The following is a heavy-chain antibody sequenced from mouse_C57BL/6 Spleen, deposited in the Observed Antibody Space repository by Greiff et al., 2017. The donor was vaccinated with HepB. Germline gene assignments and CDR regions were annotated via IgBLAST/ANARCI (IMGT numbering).Heavy chain of an antibody. CDR3: ARDYGRGEAMDY. D-gene: IGHD1-1*01. Sequence: QVQLQQPGAELVMPGASVKLSCKASGYTFTSYWMHWVKQRPGQGLEWIGEIDPSDSYTNYNQKFKGKSTLTVDKSSSPAYMQLSSLTSEDSAVYYCARDYGRGEAMDYWGQGTSVTVSS. CDR2: IDPSDSYT. CDR1: GYTFTSYW. J-gene: IGHJ4*01. V-gene: IGHV1-69*01.